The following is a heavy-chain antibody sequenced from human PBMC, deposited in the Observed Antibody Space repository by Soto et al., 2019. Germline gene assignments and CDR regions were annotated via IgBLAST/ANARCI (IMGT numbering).Heavy chain of an antibody. V-gene: IGHV1-69*13. D-gene: IGHD6-6*01. CDR2: IIPIFGTA. Sequence: SVKVSCKASGGTFSRYAISWVRQAPGQGLEWMGGIIPIFGTANYAQKFQGRVTITADESTSTAYMELSSLRSEDTAVYYCEXEGFTSIAALPFDYWGQGTLVTVSS. J-gene: IGHJ4*02. CDR1: GGTFSRYA. CDR3: EXEGFTSIAALPFDY.